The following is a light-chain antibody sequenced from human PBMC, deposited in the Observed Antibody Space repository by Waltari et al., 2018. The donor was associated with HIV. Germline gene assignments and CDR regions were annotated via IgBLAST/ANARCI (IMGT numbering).Light chain of an antibody. J-gene: IGLJ3*02. Sequence: AGLTQPSSVSKGLGQNVTLTCTGNDKNVGHEGAGWLLRHEGHPPEVLSYRRGARPAGISEKYSASRSGNTASLTNTGLRVDDEAVYYCAAWDSSLSEWVFGGGTKLTVL. CDR3: AAWDSSLSEWV. V-gene: IGLV10-54*01. CDR2: RRG. CDR1: DKNVGHEG.